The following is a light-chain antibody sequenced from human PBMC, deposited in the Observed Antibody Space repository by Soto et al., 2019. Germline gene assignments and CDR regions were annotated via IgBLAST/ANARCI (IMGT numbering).Light chain of an antibody. V-gene: IGKV1-8*01. CDR3: QQYLSYPYT. CDR2: AAA. J-gene: IGKJ2*01. CDR1: QGISSF. Sequence: AIRMTQSPSSISASTGDRVTITCRASQGISSFLAWHQQKPGKAPKLLIYAAATLQRGAPSRFSASGSGTDFTLTISRLQSEDFATYFCQQYLSYPYTFSQGTKLEI.